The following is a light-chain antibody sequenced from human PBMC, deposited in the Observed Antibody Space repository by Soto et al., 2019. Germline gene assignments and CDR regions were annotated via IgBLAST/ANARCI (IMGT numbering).Light chain of an antibody. CDR3: GTWDSSLSAGNYV. J-gene: IGLJ1*01. Sequence: QSVLTQPPSVSAAPGHKVTISCSGSSSNIGNNYVSWYQQPPGTAPKLLIYDNNKRPSGIPDRFSGSKSGTSATLGITGLQTGDEADYYCGTWDSSLSAGNYVFGTGTKVTVL. CDR2: DNN. CDR1: SSNIGNNY. V-gene: IGLV1-51*01.